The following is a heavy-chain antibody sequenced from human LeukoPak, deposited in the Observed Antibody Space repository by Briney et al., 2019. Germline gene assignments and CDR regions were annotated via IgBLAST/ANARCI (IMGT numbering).Heavy chain of an antibody. CDR2: IYYSGST. CDR3: ARRNYYFDY. D-gene: IGHD1-7*01. Sequence: PSETLSLTCTVSGGSISSSSYYWGWIRQPPGKGLEWIGSIYYSGSTYYNPSLKSRVTISVDTSKNQFSLKLSSVTAADTAVYYCARRNYYFDYWGQGTLVTVSS. J-gene: IGHJ4*02. CDR1: GGSISSSSYY. V-gene: IGHV4-39*01.